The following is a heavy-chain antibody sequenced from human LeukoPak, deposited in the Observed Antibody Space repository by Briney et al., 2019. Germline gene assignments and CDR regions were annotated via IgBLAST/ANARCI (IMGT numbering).Heavy chain of an antibody. D-gene: IGHD5-24*01. J-gene: IGHJ5*02. CDR2: ISSSGSTI. CDR1: GFTFSDYY. V-gene: IGHV3-11*01. CDR3: ARDREDGYNDR. Sequence: GGSLRLSCAASGFTFSDYYMSWIRQAPGKGLEWVSYISSSGSTIYYADSVKGRFTISRDNAKNTLYLQMNSLRAEDTAVYYCARDREDGYNDRWGQGTLVTVSS.